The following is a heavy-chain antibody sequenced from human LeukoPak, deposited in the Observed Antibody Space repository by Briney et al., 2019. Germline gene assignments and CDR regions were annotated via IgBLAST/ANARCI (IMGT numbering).Heavy chain of an antibody. CDR1: GGSISGYY. D-gene: IGHD1-20*01. V-gene: IGHV4-59*08. CDR3: ARRGILHNYNWFDP. Sequence: SETLSLTCTVSGGSISGYYWNWIRQPPGKGLEWVGHVYYSGSTNYNPSLKSRVTISVDTSKNHFSLKLTSVTAADTAVYYCARRGILHNYNWFDPWGQGTLVTVSS. J-gene: IGHJ5*02. CDR2: VYYSGST.